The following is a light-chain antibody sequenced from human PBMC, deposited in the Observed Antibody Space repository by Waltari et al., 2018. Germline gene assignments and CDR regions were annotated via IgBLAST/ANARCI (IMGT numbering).Light chain of an antibody. CDR1: QDINNH. J-gene: IGKJ3*01. V-gene: IGKV1-33*01. CDR3: LQYDVLPFT. CDR2: DGS. Sequence: DIQMTQSPSSLSASVGDRVTITCQASQDINNHLDWYQQRPGKAPKLLIYDGSNLETGVPARFSGSGSGTHFTFTISSLQPKDFATFYCLQYDVLPFTFGPGTKVDIK.